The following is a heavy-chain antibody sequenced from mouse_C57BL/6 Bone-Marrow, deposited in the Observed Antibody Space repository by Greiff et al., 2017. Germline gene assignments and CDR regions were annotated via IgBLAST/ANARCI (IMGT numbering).Heavy chain of an antibody. CDR3: GREQYYGH. D-gene: IGHD1-1*02. CDR2: IYPGNGDT. J-gene: IGHJ1*01. CDR1: GYAFSSSW. Sequence: VQLQQSGPELVKPGASVKISCKASGYAFSSSWMNWVKQRPGQGLEWIGRIYPGNGDTNYNGKFKGKATLTADKSSSTAYMQLSSLTSEDSAVYVCGREQYYGHWGQGTTVTVSS. V-gene: IGHV1-82*01.